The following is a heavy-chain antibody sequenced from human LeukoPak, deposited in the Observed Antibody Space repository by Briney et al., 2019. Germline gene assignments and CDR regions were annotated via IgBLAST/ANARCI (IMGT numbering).Heavy chain of an antibody. J-gene: IGHJ6*02. Sequence: GGSLILSCAASGFTFSSYAMSWVRQAPGKGLEWVSAISGSGGSTYYADSVKGRFTISRDNSKNTLYLQMNSLRAEDTAVYYCAIDYGAHRYYYGMDVWGQGTTVTVSS. D-gene: IGHD4-17*01. V-gene: IGHV3-23*01. CDR1: GFTFSSYA. CDR2: ISGSGGST. CDR3: AIDYGAHRYYYGMDV.